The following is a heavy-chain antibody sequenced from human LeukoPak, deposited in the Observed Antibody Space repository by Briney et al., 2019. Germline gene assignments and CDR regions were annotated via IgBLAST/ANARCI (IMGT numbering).Heavy chain of an antibody. CDR2: IYSGGFT. D-gene: IGHD3-22*01. CDR3: ARAPYYYDSSGYPEGS. V-gene: IGHV3-53*01. Sequence: GGSLRLSCAASGFTLSSNYMSWVRQAPGKGVEWGSVIYSGGFTYYADSAQGRFTIPRDNSKNTLYLQMCNLRAEDTAVYYCARAPYYYDSSGYPEGSWGQGTLVTVSS. J-gene: IGHJ5*02. CDR1: GFTLSSNY.